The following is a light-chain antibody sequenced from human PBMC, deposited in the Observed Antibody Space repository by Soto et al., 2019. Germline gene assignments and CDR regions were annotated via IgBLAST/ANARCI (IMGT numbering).Light chain of an antibody. CDR2: GAS. CDR3: QQYGSSLYT. J-gene: IGKJ2*01. CDR1: QSVSNSN. V-gene: IGKV3-20*01. Sequence: EIVLTQSPGSLSLSPGERANLSCRASQSVSNSNLAWYQQKPGQAPRLLIYGASGRATGIPDRFSGSGSGTDFTLTISRVEPEDFAVYYCQQYGSSLYTFGQGTKLEVK.